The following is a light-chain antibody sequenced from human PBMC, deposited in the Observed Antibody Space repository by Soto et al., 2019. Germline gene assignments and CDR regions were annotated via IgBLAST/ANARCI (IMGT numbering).Light chain of an antibody. Sequence: DIQMTQSPSSLSASVGDRVTITCRASQGISNYLAWYQQKPGKVPKLLIYAASTLQSGVPSRFNGSGSGTDFTITISSLQPEDVATYYCQKYNSAPPFTFGPGTKVDIK. V-gene: IGKV1-27*01. CDR1: QGISNY. J-gene: IGKJ3*01. CDR3: QKYNSAPPFT. CDR2: AAS.